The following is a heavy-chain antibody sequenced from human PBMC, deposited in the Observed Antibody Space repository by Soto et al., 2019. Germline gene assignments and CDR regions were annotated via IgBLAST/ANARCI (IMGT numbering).Heavy chain of an antibody. Sequence: SETLSLTCTVSGASISSPSYYWGWIRLSPGKGLEWLGSIYYSGTTHYNPSLKSRVSLSVDTSKTQFSLNLASVTAADTAVYYCVRQPNRPMAGDYWGQGTLVTVSS. CDR2: IYYSGTT. J-gene: IGHJ4*02. CDR1: GASISSPSYY. V-gene: IGHV4-39*01. CDR3: VRQPNRPMAGDY. D-gene: IGHD6-19*01.